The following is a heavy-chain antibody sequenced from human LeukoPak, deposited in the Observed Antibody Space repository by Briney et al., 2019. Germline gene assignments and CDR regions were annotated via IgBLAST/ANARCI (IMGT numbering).Heavy chain of an antibody. Sequence: ASVKVSCKVSGYTLTELSMHWVRQAPGKGLEWMGGFDPEDGETIYAQKFQGRVTMTEHTSTDTAYMELSSLRSEDTAVYYCATGRLSGYYPFDYWGQGTLVTVSS. J-gene: IGHJ4*02. CDR2: FDPEDGET. V-gene: IGHV1-24*01. CDR3: ATGRLSGYYPFDY. D-gene: IGHD3-22*01. CDR1: GYTLTELS.